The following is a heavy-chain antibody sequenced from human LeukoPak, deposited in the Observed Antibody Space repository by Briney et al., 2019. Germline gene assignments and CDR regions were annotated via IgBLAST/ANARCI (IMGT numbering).Heavy chain of an antibody. D-gene: IGHD5-18*01. CDR2: INPNSGGT. Sequence: GASVKVSCKASGYTFTGYYMHWVRQAPGQGLEWMGWINPNSGGTNYAQKFQGRVTMTRDTSISTAYMELSRLRSDDTAVYYCARGSTAMVQISYYYYMDVWGKGTTVTVSS. CDR3: ARGSTAMVQISYYYYMDV. J-gene: IGHJ6*03. V-gene: IGHV1-2*02. CDR1: GYTFTGYY.